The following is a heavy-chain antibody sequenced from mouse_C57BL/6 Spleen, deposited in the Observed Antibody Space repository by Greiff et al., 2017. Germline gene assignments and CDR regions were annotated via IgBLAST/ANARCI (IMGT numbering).Heavy chain of an antibody. Sequence: EVQLQQSGPELVKPGASVKISCKASGYSFTGYYMNWVKQSPEKSLEWIGEINPSTGGTTYNQKFKAKATLTVDKSSSTAYLQLKILTSEDSAVYYCARSGYDYCDYWGQGTTLTVAS. J-gene: IGHJ2*01. V-gene: IGHV1-42*01. CDR3: ARSGYDYCDY. CDR2: INPSTGGT. CDR1: GYSFTGYY. D-gene: IGHD2-2*01.